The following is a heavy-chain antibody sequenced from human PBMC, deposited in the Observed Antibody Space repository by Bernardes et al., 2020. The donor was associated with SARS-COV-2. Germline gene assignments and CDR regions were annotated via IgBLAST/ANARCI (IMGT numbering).Heavy chain of an antibody. J-gene: IGHJ1*01. V-gene: IGHV4-59*03. D-gene: IGHD2-15*01. CDR1: GGSISNDY. CDR2: IYSTGST. Sequence: SEPLYLTCSVSGGSISNDYCNWIRQTPTKGLEWIGYIYSTGSTNYNPSLESRVSMSVDRSKKQFSLDLRAVTAADTAVYYCATSTGHCSGGSCFNLWGQGFLVSVSS. CDR3: ATSTGHCSGGSCFNL.